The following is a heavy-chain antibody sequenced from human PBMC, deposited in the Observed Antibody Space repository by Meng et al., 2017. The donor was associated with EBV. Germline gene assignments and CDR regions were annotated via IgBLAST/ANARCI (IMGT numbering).Heavy chain of an antibody. J-gene: IGHJ4*02. Sequence: AEVKKPGALVKVSCKASGYTFTSYAMHWVRQAPGQRLEWMGWINAGNGNTKYSQKFQGRVTITRDTSASTAYMELSSLRSEDTAVYYCARSGATIFGVVIPTYYFDYWGQGTLVTVSS. D-gene: IGHD3-3*01. CDR2: INAGNGNT. CDR1: GYTFTSYA. CDR3: ARSGATIFGVVIPTYYFDY. V-gene: IGHV1-3*01.